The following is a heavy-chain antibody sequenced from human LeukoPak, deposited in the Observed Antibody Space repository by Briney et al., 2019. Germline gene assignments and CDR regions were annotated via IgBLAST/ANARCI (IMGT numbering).Heavy chain of an antibody. CDR2: IDPGDSYT. D-gene: IGHD2-2*01. CDR3: ARPGSHCSSTSCLDAFDI. Sequence: GESLKLSCKGSGYSFTSYWISWVRQLPGEGLEWMGRIDPGDSYTNYNPSFQGHVTISADKSISTAYLQWSSLKASDTAMYYCARPGSHCSSTSCLDAFDIWGQGTMVTVSS. J-gene: IGHJ3*02. CDR1: GYSFTSYW. V-gene: IGHV5-10-1*01.